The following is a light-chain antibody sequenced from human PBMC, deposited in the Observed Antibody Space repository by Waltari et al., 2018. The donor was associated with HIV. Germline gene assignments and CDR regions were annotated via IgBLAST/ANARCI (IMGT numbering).Light chain of an antibody. CDR1: SSDVGGYNY. J-gene: IGLJ2*01. Sequence: QSALTQPASVSGSPGQSITISCTGTSSDVGGYNYVSWYQQPPGKAPKLMIYDVSYRPSWVSKRFSGSKSGNTASLTISGLQAEDEADYCCSSYTSSSTLYVVFGGGTKLTVL. V-gene: IGLV2-14*01. CDR2: DVS. CDR3: SSYTSSSTLYVV.